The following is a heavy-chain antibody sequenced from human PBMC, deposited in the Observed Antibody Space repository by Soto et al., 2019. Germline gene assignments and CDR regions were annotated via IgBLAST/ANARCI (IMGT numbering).Heavy chain of an antibody. CDR2: ISSSGSTI. Sequence: EVQLVESGGGLVQPGGSLRLSCAASGFTFSSYEMNWVRQAPGKGLEWVSYISSSGSTIYYADSVKGRFTISRDNDKNSLYLQMSRMSAEETAVYYCAGVAVAIGCFDVWGQGTTVTVSS. V-gene: IGHV3-48*03. CDR1: GFTFSSYE. D-gene: IGHD6-19*01. J-gene: IGHJ6*02. CDR3: AGVAVAIGCFDV.